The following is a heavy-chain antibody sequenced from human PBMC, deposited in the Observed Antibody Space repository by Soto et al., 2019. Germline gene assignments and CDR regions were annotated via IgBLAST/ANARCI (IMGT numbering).Heavy chain of an antibody. V-gene: IGHV6-1*01. CDR3: ARGVAGSGFDL. Sequence: SQTLSLTCAISGDSVSSNTAAWNWIRSSPSRGLEWLGRTYYRSNWRHDYAVSVKRRITVNPDTFKNHFSLQLNSVNPDDTAVYYCARGVAGSGFDLWGQGTLVTVSS. J-gene: IGHJ4*02. CDR2: TYYRSNWRH. D-gene: IGHD6-19*01. CDR1: GDSVSSNTAA.